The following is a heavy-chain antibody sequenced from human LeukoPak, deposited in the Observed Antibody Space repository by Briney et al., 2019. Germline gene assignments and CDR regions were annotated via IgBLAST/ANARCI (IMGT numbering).Heavy chain of an antibody. CDR3: ARDSSGYDPSDY. V-gene: IGHV3-7*01. CDR1: GFTFSSYW. CDR2: IKQDGSET. J-gene: IGHJ4*02. Sequence: GGSLRLSCAASGFTFSSYWMSWVRQAPGKGLEWVANIKQDGSETYYADSVKGRFTISRDNAKNSLYLQMNSLRADDTAVYYCARDSSGYDPSDYWGQGTLFTVSS. D-gene: IGHD3-22*01.